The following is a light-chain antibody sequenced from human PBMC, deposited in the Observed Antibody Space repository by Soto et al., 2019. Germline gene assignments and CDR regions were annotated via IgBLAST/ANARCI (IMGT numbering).Light chain of an antibody. V-gene: IGKV3-15*01. CDR3: QHFGNSLWT. J-gene: IGKJ1*01. CDR2: GAS. Sequence: EIVMTQSPDTLSVSPGERATLSCRASQSVRSNLAWYQQKPAQAPRLLIYGASTRAAGIPARFSGSGSETDFTLTISGLEPEDFEVYYCQHFGNSLWTLGQGTKVDI. CDR1: QSVRSN.